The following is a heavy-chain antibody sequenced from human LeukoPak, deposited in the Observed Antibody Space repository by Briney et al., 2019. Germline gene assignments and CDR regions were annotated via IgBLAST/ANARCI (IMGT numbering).Heavy chain of an antibody. D-gene: IGHD2-15*01. CDR2: IHYSGNT. CDR1: GGSFSVYY. V-gene: IGHV4-34*01. Sequence: SETLSLTCAVFGGSFSVYYWSWIRQPPGKGLEWIGSIHYSGNTYYNPSLKSRVTISVDTSKNQFSLKLSSVTAADTAVYYCARHERWDCSGGSCYFHYFDYWGQGTLVTVSS. J-gene: IGHJ4*02. CDR3: ARHERWDCSGGSCYFHYFDY.